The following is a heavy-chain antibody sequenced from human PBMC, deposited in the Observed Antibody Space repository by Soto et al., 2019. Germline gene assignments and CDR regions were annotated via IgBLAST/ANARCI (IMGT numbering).Heavy chain of an antibody. CDR3: ARGGSANYYYYYMDV. D-gene: IGHD3-10*01. Sequence: GGSLRLSCAASGFTFSSYSMNWVRQAPGKGLEWVSYISSSSSTIYYADSVKGRFTISSDNAKNSLYLQMNSLRAEDTAVYYCARGGSANYYYYYMDVWGKGTTVTVSS. V-gene: IGHV3-48*01. J-gene: IGHJ6*03. CDR1: GFTFSSYS. CDR2: ISSSSSTI.